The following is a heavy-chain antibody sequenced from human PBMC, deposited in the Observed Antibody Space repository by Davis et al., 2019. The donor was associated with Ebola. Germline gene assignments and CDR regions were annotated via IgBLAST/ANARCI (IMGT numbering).Heavy chain of an antibody. CDR1: AVSFDTYG. Sequence: SCAGFAVSFDTYGMHWVRRAPGKGLEWVALISSDGSNEYYADSVKGRFTISRDNSKNTLYLQMNSLSAEDTAIYYCARDRVPSAIRSCHSWGQGTLVTVSS. CDR2: ISSDGSNE. CDR3: ARDRVPSAIRSCHS. V-gene: IGHV3-30*03. D-gene: IGHD2-2*02. J-gene: IGHJ4*02.